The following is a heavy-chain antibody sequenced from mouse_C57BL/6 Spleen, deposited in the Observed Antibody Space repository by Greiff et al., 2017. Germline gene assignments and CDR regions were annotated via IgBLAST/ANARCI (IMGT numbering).Heavy chain of an antibody. CDR3: ARSDLYYVDD. CDR2: IYPGDGDT. J-gene: IGHJ2*01. V-gene: IGHV1-82*01. Sequence: VQVVESGPELVKPGASVKISCKASGYAFSSSWMHWVKQRPGKGLEWIGRIYPGDGDTNYNGKFKGKATLTADTSSSTAYMQLSSLTSEDSAVYFCARSDLYYVDDWGQGTTLTVSS. CDR1: GYAFSSSW.